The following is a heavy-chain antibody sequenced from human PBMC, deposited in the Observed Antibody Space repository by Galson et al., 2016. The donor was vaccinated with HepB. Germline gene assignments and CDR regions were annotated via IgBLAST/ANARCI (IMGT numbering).Heavy chain of an antibody. D-gene: IGHD2-8*02. CDR3: AKSRKSTGGASYNSWQRLGVLGLDAFDF. CDR1: GFAFRTYS. V-gene: IGHV3-23*01. Sequence: SLRLSCAASGFAFRTYSMNWVRQTPGKGLEWVASITGTDYYTYYADSIKDRFTISRDNSKNTLYLQMNSLRAEDTAVYYCAKSRKSTGGASYNSWQRLGVLGLDAFDFWGQGTLVTVSS. J-gene: IGHJ4*02. CDR2: ITGTDYYT.